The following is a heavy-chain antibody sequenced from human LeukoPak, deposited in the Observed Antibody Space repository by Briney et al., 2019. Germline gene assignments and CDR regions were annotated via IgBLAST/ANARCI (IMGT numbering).Heavy chain of an antibody. CDR1: GYTFTGYY. Sequence: ASVKVSCKASGYTFTGYYMHWVRQAPGQGLEWMGWINPNSGGTNYAQKFQGRVTMTRDTSTSTVYMELRSLRSEDTAVYYCARDHYHKIHSVMVTAPDYWGQGTLVIVSS. D-gene: IGHD2-21*02. V-gene: IGHV1-2*02. J-gene: IGHJ4*02. CDR2: INPNSGGT. CDR3: ARDHYHKIHSVMVTAPDY.